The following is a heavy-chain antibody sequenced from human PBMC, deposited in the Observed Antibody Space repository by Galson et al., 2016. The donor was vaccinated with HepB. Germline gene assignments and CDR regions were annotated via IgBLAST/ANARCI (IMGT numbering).Heavy chain of an antibody. CDR1: GGTFSRYA. D-gene: IGHD4-17*01. CDR3: ARDEATVTTFDSYGMDV. V-gene: IGHV1-69*01. J-gene: IGHJ6*02. Sequence: SCKASGGTFSRYAISWVRQAPGQGLDWMGGIIPMFGTTYYAQKFQGRVTITADESTSTAYMELRSLTSEDTAVYFCARDEATVTTFDSYGMDVWGQGTTVTVSS. CDR2: IIPMFGTT.